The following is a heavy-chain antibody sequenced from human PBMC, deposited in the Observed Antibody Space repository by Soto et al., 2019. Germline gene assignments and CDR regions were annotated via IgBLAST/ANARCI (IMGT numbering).Heavy chain of an antibody. J-gene: IGHJ4*02. CDR2: ISYDGSNK. Sequence: QVQLVESGGGVVQPGRSLRLSCAASGFTFSSYGMHWVRQAPGKGLEWVAVISYDGSNKYYADSVKGRFTISRDNSKNTQYLQMNSLRAEDTAVYYCAKGSTGNYYYFDYWGQGTLVTVSS. V-gene: IGHV3-30*18. CDR1: GFTFSSYG. D-gene: IGHD1-26*01. CDR3: AKGSTGNYYYFDY.